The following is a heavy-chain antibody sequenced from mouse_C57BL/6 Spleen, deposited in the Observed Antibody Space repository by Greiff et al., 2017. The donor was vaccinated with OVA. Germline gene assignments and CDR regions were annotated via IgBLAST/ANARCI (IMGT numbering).Heavy chain of an antibody. D-gene: IGHD2-4*01. Sequence: VQGVESGPGLVAPSQSLSITCTVSGFSLTSYGVHWVRQPPGKGLEWLVVIWSDGSTTYNSALKSRLSISKDNSKSQVFLKMNSLQTDDTAMYYCARHDDYDRGYFDYWGQGTTLTVSS. CDR3: ARHDDYDRGYFDY. J-gene: IGHJ2*01. V-gene: IGHV2-6-1*01. CDR2: IWSDGST. CDR1: GFSLTSYG.